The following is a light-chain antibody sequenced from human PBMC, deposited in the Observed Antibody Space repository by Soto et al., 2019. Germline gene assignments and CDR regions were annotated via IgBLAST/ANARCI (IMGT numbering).Light chain of an antibody. Sequence: QSVLTQPPSTSGTPGQRVTISCSGSSSNIGSNVLNWYQQLPGTAPKLLIYSNSQRPSGVPDRFSGSKSGTSASLAISGLHSEDEADYYCAAWDDRLNGPVFGGGTKLTVL. V-gene: IGLV1-44*01. CDR2: SNS. J-gene: IGLJ3*02. CDR3: AAWDDRLNGPV. CDR1: SSNIGSNV.